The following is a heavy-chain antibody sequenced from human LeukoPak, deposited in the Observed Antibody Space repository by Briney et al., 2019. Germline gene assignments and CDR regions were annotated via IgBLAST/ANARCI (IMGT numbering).Heavy chain of an antibody. D-gene: IGHD2-21*02. J-gene: IGHJ3*02. CDR3: ARDGPVTDVFDI. CDR2: IYYTGTT. CDR1: GGSVNNYD. V-gene: IGHV4-59*02. Sequence: PSETLSLTCTVSGGSVNNYDWSWSRPPPGKGLGWIGYIYYTGTTNYNPSLKSRVAISVDTSKHQFSLRLRYVTAADTAVYYCARDGPVTDVFDIWGQGTMLTVSS.